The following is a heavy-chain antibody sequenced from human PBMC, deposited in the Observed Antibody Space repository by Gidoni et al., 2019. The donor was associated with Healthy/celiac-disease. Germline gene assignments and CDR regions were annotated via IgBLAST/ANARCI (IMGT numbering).Heavy chain of an antibody. CDR2: ITHTGST. CDR1: FSGYY. V-gene: IGHV4-34*01. Sequence: FSGYYGGWIRQSPGRGLEWSAEITHTGSTNYKPSLRSRVTISVDASKNQFSLQLRSVTAADTAVYYCARGRYHDSSGFPYWGQGTLVTVSS. CDR3: ARGRYHDSSGFPY. J-gene: IGHJ4*02. D-gene: IGHD3-22*01.